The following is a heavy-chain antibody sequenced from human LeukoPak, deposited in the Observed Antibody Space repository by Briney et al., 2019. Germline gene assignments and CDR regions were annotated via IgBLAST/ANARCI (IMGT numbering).Heavy chain of an antibody. J-gene: IGHJ4*02. CDR3: ARRGTNWGRFDY. D-gene: IGHD7-27*01. CDR1: GGSISSSSYY. CDR2: IHSSGST. Sequence: SETLSLTCTVSGGSISSSSYYWGWIRQPPGKGLEWIGTIHSSGSTYYNPSLRSRVTMSVDTSKNQLSLKLSSVTAADTAVYYCARRGTNWGRFDYWGQGSLVTVSS. V-gene: IGHV4-39*01.